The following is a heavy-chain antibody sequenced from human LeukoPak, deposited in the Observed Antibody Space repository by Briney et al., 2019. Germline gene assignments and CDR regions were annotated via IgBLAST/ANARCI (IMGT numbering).Heavy chain of an antibody. D-gene: IGHD2-15*01. CDR3: ASWGDCSGGSCYNYYYYMDV. Sequence: ASVKVSCKASGYTFTGYYMHWVRQAPGQGLEWMGWINPNSGGTNYAQKFQGRVTMTRDTSISTAYVELSRLRSDDTAVYYCASWGDCSGGSCYNYYYYMDVWGKGTTVTVSS. V-gene: IGHV1-2*02. CDR1: GYTFTGYY. CDR2: INPNSGGT. J-gene: IGHJ6*03.